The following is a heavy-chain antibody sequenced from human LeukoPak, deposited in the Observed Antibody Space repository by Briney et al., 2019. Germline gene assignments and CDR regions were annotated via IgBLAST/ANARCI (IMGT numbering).Heavy chain of an antibody. CDR2: SYYSGST. J-gene: IGHJ6*02. CDR1: GGSISSGGYY. CDR3: ARDVWDEYSYGYYYYGMDV. V-gene: IGHV4-31*03. D-gene: IGHD5-18*01. Sequence: PSQTLSLTCTVSGGSISSGGYYWSWIRQHPGKGLEWIGYSYYSGSTYYNPSLKSRVTISVDTSKNQFSLKLSSVTAADTAVYYCARDVWDEYSYGYYYYGMDVWGQGTTVTVSS.